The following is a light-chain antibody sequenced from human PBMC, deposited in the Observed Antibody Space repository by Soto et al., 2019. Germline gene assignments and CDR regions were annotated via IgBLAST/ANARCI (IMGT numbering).Light chain of an antibody. V-gene: IGKV1-9*01. J-gene: IGKJ2*01. CDR2: AAS. CDR1: QGISSY. CDR3: QQLNSYPYT. Sequence: IQLTQSPSSLSASVGDRVTITCRASQGISSYLAWYQQKPGKAPKLLIYAASTLQSGVPSRFSGSGSGTDFTLTSSSLQPEDFATYSCQQLNSYPYTFGQGTKLEIK.